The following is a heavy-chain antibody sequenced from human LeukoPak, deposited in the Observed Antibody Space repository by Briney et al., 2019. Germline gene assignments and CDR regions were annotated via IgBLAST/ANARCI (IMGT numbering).Heavy chain of an antibody. J-gene: IGHJ4*02. CDR3: AKDRGDHFDY. CDR1: GFTFSSYG. V-gene: IGHV3-30*18. CDR2: ISYDGSNK. D-gene: IGHD3-10*01. Sequence: PGGSLRLSCAASGFTFSSYGMHWVRQAPGKGLEWVAVISYDGSNKYYADSVKGRFTISRENSKNTLYLQMNSLRAEDTAVYYCAKDRGDHFDYWGQGTLVTVSS.